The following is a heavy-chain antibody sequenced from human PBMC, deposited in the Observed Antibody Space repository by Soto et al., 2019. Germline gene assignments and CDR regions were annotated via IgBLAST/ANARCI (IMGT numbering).Heavy chain of an antibody. V-gene: IGHV4-34*01. CDR3: ARGGNTVTYDAFDI. D-gene: IGHD4-17*01. CDR2: INHSGST. Sequence: ETLSLTCAVYGGSFSGYYWSWIRQPPGKGLEWIGEINHSGSTNYNPSLKSRVTISVDTSKNQFSLKLSSVTAADTAVYYCARGGNTVTYDAFDIWGQGTMVTVSS. J-gene: IGHJ3*02. CDR1: GGSFSGYY.